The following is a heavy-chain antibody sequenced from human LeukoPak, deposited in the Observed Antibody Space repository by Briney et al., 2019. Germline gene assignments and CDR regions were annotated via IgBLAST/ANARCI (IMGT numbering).Heavy chain of an antibody. CDR2: IKQDGSEK. D-gene: IGHD3-22*01. CDR3: ARAGYYYDSSGYYYYFDY. CDR1: GFTFSSYW. J-gene: IGHJ4*02. Sequence: GGSLRLSCAASGFTFSSYWMSWVRQAPGKGLEWVANIKQDGSEKYYVDSVKGRFTISRDNAKNSLYLQMNSLRAEDTAVYYCARAGYYYDSSGYYYYFDYWGQGTLVTVSS. V-gene: IGHV3-7*01.